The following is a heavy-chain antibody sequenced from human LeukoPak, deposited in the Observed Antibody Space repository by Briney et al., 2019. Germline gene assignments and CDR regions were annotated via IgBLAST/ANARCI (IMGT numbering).Heavy chain of an antibody. CDR1: GGSISSGSYF. D-gene: IGHD2-21*02. CDR3: AREVTFDY. Sequence: SQTLSLTCTVSGGSISSGSYFWNWIRQPAGKGLEWIGRIHTTGSTYYNPSLKSRVTISADTSKNQFSLKLSSVTAADTAVYYCAREVTFDYWGQGTLVTVSS. J-gene: IGHJ4*02. V-gene: IGHV4-61*02. CDR2: IHTTGST.